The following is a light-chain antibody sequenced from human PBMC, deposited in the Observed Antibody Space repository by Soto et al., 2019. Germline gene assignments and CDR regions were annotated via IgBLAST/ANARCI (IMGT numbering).Light chain of an antibody. CDR1: QSISSW. J-gene: IGKJ5*01. CDR3: QQYNSYSIT. CDR2: DAS. Sequence: DIQLTQSPSFLSACVGDIVSITWRASQSISSWLAWYQQKPGKAPKLLIYDASSLESGVPSRFSGSGSGTEFTLTISSLQPDDFATYYCQQYNSYSITFGQGTRLEIK. V-gene: IGKV1-5*01.